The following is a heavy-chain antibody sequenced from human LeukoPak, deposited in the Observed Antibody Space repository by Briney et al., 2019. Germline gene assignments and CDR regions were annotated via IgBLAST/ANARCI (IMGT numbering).Heavy chain of an antibody. CDR3: ARVGGSSWDFDY. V-gene: IGHV3-21*01. Sequence: GGSLRLSCAASGFTFSSYSMNWVRQAPGKGLEWVSSISSSSSYIYYADSVKGRFTISRDNAKNSLYLQMNSLRAEDTAVYYCARVGGSSWDFDYWGQGTLVTVSS. CDR2: ISSSSSYI. J-gene: IGHJ4*02. D-gene: IGHD6-13*01. CDR1: GFTFSSYS.